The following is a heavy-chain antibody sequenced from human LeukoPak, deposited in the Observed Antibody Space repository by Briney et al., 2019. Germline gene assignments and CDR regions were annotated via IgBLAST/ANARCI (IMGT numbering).Heavy chain of an antibody. D-gene: IGHD2-2*01. CDR1: GGSISSYY. Sequence: PSETLSLTCTVSGGSISSYYWSWIRQPPGKGLEWIGYIYYSGSTNYNPSLKSRVTISVDTSKNQFSLKLSSVTAADTAVYYCASSLVPAAIPYYYYYYMDVWGKGTTVTVSS. CDR2: IYYSGST. CDR3: ASSLVPAAIPYYYYYYMDV. J-gene: IGHJ6*03. V-gene: IGHV4-59*01.